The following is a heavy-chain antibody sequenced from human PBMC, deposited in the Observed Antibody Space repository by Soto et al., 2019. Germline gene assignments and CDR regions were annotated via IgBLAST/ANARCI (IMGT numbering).Heavy chain of an antibody. D-gene: IGHD6-6*01. J-gene: IGHJ6*02. CDR2: IIPVLATT. CDR3: ARLRSTSAESKMDV. Sequence: QVQLVQSGADVKKPGSSVKVSCKASGATFSRSTISWVRQAPGQGLEWMGGIIPVLATTNYAQKFQGRLTITADESTTTAYMELSSLRSEDTAVYYCARLRSTSAESKMDVWGQGTTVTVSS. CDR1: GATFSRST. V-gene: IGHV1-69*01.